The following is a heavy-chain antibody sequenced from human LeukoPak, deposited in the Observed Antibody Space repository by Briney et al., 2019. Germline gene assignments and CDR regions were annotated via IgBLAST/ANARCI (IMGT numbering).Heavy chain of an antibody. CDR3: AREWFRGYLEGGELDY. Sequence: SETLSLTCTVSGGSISSRDFYWGWIRQSPGKGLEWIGSVYFSGTTYYNPALKNRVTISVDTSKNQFSLKLKSVTAADTAVYYCAREWFRGYLEGGELDYWGQGTLVTVSS. CDR2: VYFSGTT. J-gene: IGHJ4*02. V-gene: IGHV4-39*07. D-gene: IGHD3-10*01. CDR1: GGSISSRDFY.